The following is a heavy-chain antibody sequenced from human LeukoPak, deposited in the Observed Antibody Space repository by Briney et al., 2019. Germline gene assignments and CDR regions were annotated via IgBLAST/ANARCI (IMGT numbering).Heavy chain of an antibody. CDR2: IYHSGST. V-gene: IGHV4-38-2*02. CDR1: GYSTSSGYY. J-gene: IGHJ4*02. Sequence: SETLSLTGTVSGYSTSSGYYWGWIRQPPGKGLEWIGSIYHSGSTYYNPSLKSRVTISVDKSKNQFSLKLSSVTAADTAVYYCAKRPNYDYVWVSGYFDYWGQGTLVTVSS. CDR3: AKRPNYDYVWVSGYFDY. D-gene: IGHD3-16*01.